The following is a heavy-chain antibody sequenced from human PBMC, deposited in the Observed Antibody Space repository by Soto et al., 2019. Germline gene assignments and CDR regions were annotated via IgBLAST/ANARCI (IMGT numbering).Heavy chain of an antibody. Sequence: ASVKVSCKASGYTFTGYYMHWVRQAPGQGLEWMGWINPNSGGTNYAQKFQGWVTMTRDTSISTAYMELSRLRSDDTAVYYCARGDVVVPAASHSLAAATAPYYYYYMDVWGKGTTVTVSS. CDR1: GYTFTGYY. CDR3: ARGDVVVPAASHSLAAATAPYYYYYMDV. J-gene: IGHJ6*03. CDR2: INPNSGGT. V-gene: IGHV1-2*04. D-gene: IGHD2-2*01.